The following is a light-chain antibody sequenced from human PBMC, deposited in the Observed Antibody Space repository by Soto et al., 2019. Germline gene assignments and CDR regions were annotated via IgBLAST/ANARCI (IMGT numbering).Light chain of an antibody. J-gene: IGKJ1*01. CDR3: QHYKSYSEA. V-gene: IGKV1-5*03. Sequence: DIQMTQSPSTLSGSVGDRVTITCRASQTISSWLAWYQQKPGKAPKLLIYKASTLRSGVTSRFSVSGSGTEFTLTSSRPQPDDFAPYYCQHYKSYSEAFGQGTKVELK. CDR2: KAS. CDR1: QTISSW.